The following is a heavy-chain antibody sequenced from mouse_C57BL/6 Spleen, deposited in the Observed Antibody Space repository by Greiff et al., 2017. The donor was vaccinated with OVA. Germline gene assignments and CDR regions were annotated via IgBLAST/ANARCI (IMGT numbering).Heavy chain of an antibody. CDR1: GYAFSSYW. V-gene: IGHV1-80*01. Sequence: VQLQQSGAELVKPGASVKISCKASGYAFSSYWMNWVKQGPGKGLEWIGQIYPGDGDTNYNGKFKGKATLTADKSSSTAYMQLSSLTSEDSAVYFCAREVSYYFDYWGQGTTLTVSS. CDR3: AREVSYYFDY. D-gene: IGHD2-14*01. J-gene: IGHJ2*01. CDR2: IYPGDGDT.